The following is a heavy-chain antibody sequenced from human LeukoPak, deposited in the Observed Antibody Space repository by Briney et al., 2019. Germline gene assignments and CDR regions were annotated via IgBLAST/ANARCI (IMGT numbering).Heavy chain of an antibody. D-gene: IGHD3-22*01. J-gene: IGHJ4*02. CDR3: AKDYYDSSGYYFPKDY. CDR1: GFTFSSYA. Sequence: GGSLRLSCAASGFTFSSYAMSWVRQAPRKGLEWVSAISNSGGSTYYADSVKGRFTISRDNSKNTLYLQMNSLRAEDTAVYYCAKDYYDSSGYYFPKDYWGQGTLVTVSS. CDR2: ISNSGGST. V-gene: IGHV3-23*01.